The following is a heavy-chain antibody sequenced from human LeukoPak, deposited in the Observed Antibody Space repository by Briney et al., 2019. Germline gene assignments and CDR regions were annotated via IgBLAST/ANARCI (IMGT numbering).Heavy chain of an antibody. D-gene: IGHD4-17*01. V-gene: IGHV3-53*01. Sequence: GGSLRLSCAASGFTVSSNYMSWVRQAPGKGLEWVSVIYSGGSTYYADSVKGRFTISRDNSKNTLYLQMNSLRAEDTAVYYCARETDYGDYEAFDPWGQGTLSPSPQ. CDR2: IYSGGST. CDR1: GFTVSSNY. J-gene: IGHJ5*02. CDR3: ARETDYGDYEAFDP.